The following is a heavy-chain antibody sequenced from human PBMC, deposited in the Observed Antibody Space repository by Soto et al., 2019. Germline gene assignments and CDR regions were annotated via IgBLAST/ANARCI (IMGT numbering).Heavy chain of an antibody. Sequence: HGESLKISCKGSGYSFTSYWIGWVRQMPGKGLEWMGIIYPGDSDTRYSPSFQGQVTISADKSISTAYLQWSSLKASDTAMYYCERHRSRSGPDAFDIWGQGTMVTVSS. D-gene: IGHD6-19*01. V-gene: IGHV5-51*01. J-gene: IGHJ3*02. CDR2: IYPGDSDT. CDR3: ERHRSRSGPDAFDI. CDR1: GYSFTSYW.